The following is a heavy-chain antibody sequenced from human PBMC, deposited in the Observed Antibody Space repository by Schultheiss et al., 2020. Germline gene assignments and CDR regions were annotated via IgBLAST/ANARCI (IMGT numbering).Heavy chain of an antibody. CDR1: GFTFSNAW. J-gene: IGHJ5*02. CDR2: IKCDGSEK. D-gene: IGHD2-2*01. V-gene: IGHV3-52*01. CDR3: VRGGVVVPAASAIGFDP. Sequence: GESLKISCAASGFTFSNAWMSWVRQAPGKGLEWVADIKCDGSEKYYVDSVKGRLTISRDNAKNSLYLQVNSLRAEDMTVYYCVRGGVVVPAASAIGFDPWGPGTLVTVAS.